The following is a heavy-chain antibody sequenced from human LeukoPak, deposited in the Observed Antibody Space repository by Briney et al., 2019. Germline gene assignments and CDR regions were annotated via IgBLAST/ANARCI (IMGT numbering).Heavy chain of an antibody. Sequence: SETLSLTCTVSGGSISSSSYYWGWIRQPPGKGLEWIGSIYYSGSTYYNPSLKSRVTISVDTSKNQFSLKLSSVTAADTAVYYCARVTLCLAAAGTWWDWFDPWGQGTLVTVSS. J-gene: IGHJ5*02. CDR2: IYYSGST. CDR1: GGSISSSSYY. V-gene: IGHV4-39*07. CDR3: ARVTLCLAAAGTWWDWFDP. D-gene: IGHD6-13*01.